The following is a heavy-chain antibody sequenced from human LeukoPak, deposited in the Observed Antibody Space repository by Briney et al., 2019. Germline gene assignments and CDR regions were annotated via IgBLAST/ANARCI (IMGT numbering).Heavy chain of an antibody. Sequence: PGGSLRLSCAASGFTFSDYYMTWIRQAPGKGLDWVSYINSGGTIKKYTDSVKGRFPIARDNANNSLYLQMNSLRAEDTAVYYCARRWSGDSFDIWGQGTVVTVSS. V-gene: IGHV3-11*01. CDR3: ARRWSGDSFDI. D-gene: IGHD5-24*01. CDR2: INSGGTIK. J-gene: IGHJ3*02. CDR1: GFTFSDYY.